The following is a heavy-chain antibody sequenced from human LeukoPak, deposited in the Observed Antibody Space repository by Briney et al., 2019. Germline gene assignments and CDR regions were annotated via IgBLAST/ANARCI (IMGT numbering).Heavy chain of an antibody. D-gene: IGHD3-9*01. V-gene: IGHV4-31*03. J-gene: IGHJ4*02. CDR3: ARARAGELRYFDWLRSTYYFDY. Sequence: SETLSLTCTVSGGSISSGGYYWSWIRQHPGKGLEWIGYIYYSGSTYYNPSLKSRVTISVDTSKNQFSLKLSSVTAADTAVYYCARARAGELRYFDWLRSTYYFDYWGQGTLVTVSS. CDR2: IYYSGST. CDR1: GGSISSGGYY.